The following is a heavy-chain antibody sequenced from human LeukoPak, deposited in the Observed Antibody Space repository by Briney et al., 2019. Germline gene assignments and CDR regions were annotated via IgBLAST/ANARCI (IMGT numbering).Heavy chain of an antibody. CDR1: GYTFTGYY. CDR2: INPNSGGT. CDR3: ARDNVGATTWVLPYFDY. V-gene: IGHV1-2*02. D-gene: IGHD1-26*01. Sequence: ASVKVSCKASGYTFTGYYMHWVRQAPGQGLEWMGWINPNSGGTNYAQKFQGRVTMTRDTSISTAYMELSRLRSDDTAVYYCARDNVGATTWVLPYFDYWGQGTLVTVSP. J-gene: IGHJ4*02.